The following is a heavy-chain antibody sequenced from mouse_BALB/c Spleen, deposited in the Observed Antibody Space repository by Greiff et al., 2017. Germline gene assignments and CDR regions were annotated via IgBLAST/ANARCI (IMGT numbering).Heavy chain of an antibody. J-gene: IGHJ4*01. D-gene: IGHD1-1*01. CDR3: ARGSPHYYGSSYDAMDY. Sequence: VQLQQSGPELVKPGASVKISCKASGYSFTGYYMHWVKQSHVKSLEWIGRINPYNGATSYNQNFKDKASLTVDKSSSTAYMELHSLTSEDSAVYYCARGSPHYYGSSYDAMDYWGQGTSVTVSS. CDR1: GYSFTGYY. CDR2: INPYNGAT. V-gene: IGHV1-31*01.